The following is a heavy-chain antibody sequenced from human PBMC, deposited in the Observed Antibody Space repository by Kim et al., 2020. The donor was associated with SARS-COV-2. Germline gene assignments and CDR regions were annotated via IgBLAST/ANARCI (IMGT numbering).Heavy chain of an antibody. CDR2: SHYSGDT. CDR1: CSSISYYY. Sequence: SETLSLTCTVSCSSISYYYCSWIRQPPGKGLEWIGYSHYSGDTNSNPSLKSRVTIPVDTSKNQLSLVLTSVTATDTAVYYCARHGGRNIARACSVRRRRESGNGKDQDAMDVWGQGTTGIVS. CDR3: ARHGGRNIARACSVRRRRESGNGKDQDAMDV. D-gene: IGHD3-10*02. V-gene: IGHV4-59*08. J-gene: IGHJ6*02.